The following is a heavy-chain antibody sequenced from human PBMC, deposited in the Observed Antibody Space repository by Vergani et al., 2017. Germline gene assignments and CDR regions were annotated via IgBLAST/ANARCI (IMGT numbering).Heavy chain of an antibody. D-gene: IGHD4-23*01. CDR3: ARGPGWYYGGNPFGY. V-gene: IGHV4-34*01. Sequence: QVQLQQWGAGLLKPSETLSLTCAVYGGSFSGYYWSWIRQPPGKGLEWIGEINHSGSTNYNPSLKSRVTISVDTSKTQFSLKLSSVTAADTAVYYCARGPGWYYGGNPFGYWGQGTLVTVSS. CDR1: GGSFSGYY. CDR2: INHSGST. J-gene: IGHJ4*02.